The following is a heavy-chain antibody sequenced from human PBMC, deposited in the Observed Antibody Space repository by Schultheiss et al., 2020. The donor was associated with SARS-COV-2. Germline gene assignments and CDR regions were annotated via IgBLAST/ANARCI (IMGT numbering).Heavy chain of an antibody. J-gene: IGHJ4*02. CDR3: ARGPSGAVTVGDY. V-gene: IGHV3-21*01. CDR2: ISPSGGKT. CDR1: GFTFSSYS. D-gene: IGHD2-21*02. Sequence: GGSLRLSCAASGFTFSSYSMNWVRQAPGKGLEWVSAISPSGGKTYYEDSVTGRFTISRDNAKNTLYLQVNSLRVEDTAVYYCARGPSGAVTVGDYWGQGTLVTVSS.